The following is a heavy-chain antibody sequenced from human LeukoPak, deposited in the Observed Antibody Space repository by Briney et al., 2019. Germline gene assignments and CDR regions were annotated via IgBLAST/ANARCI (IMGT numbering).Heavy chain of an antibody. V-gene: IGHV1-2*02. J-gene: IGHJ4*02. CDR3: ARDLGWEGQGSYDY. D-gene: IGHD1-26*01. Sequence: ASVKVSCKASGYNFTGYYIHWVRQAPGEGLEWMGWINPNRDGTNFAQICQGRVTMTRDTSITTAYMELSSLRSDDTAVYYCARDLGWEGQGSYDYWGQGTLVTVSS. CDR1: GYNFTGYY. CDR2: INPNRDGT.